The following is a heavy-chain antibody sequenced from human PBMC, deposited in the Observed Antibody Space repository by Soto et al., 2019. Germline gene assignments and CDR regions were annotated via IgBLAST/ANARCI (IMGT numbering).Heavy chain of an antibody. Sequence: HPGGSLRLSCAASGFTVSSYEMNWVRQAPGQGLEWVSYISGSGGTVYYADSVKGRFTVSRDNAQNSVYLQMNSLSTGYTAVYYCARDLPHYDFWSGYSAYFYYGMDVWGPGTTVTVSS. D-gene: IGHD3-3*01. J-gene: IGHJ6*02. CDR2: ISGSGGTV. V-gene: IGHV3-48*03. CDR3: ARDLPHYDFWSGYSAYFYYGMDV. CDR1: GFTVSSYE.